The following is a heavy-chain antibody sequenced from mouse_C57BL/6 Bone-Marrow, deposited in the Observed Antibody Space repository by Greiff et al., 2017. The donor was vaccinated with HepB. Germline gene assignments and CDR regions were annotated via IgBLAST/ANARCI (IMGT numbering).Heavy chain of an antibody. CDR1: GFTFSSYA. J-gene: IGHJ2*01. D-gene: IGHD1-1*02. CDR2: ISDGGSYT. Sequence: EVQRVESGGGLVKPGGSLKLSCAASGFTFSSYAMSWVRQTPEKSLEWVATISDGGSYTYYPDNVKGRFTISRDNAKNNLYLQMSHLKSEDTAMYYCARDRDYGFDYWGQGTTLTVSS. CDR3: ARDRDYGFDY. V-gene: IGHV5-4*01.